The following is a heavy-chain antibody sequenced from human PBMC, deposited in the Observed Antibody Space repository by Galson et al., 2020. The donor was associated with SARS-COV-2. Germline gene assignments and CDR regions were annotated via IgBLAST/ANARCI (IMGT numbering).Heavy chain of an antibody. CDR3: ARPQGYCTNGVCHPYYFDY. Sequence: QLGESLKISCAASGFTFSSYWMSWVRQAPGKGLEWVANIKQDGSEKYYVDSVKGRFTISRDNAKNSLYLQMNSLRAEDTAVFYCARPQGYCTNGVCHPYYFDYWGQGTLVTVSS. CDR1: GFTFSSYW. CDR2: IKQDGSEK. D-gene: IGHD2-8*01. V-gene: IGHV3-7*01. J-gene: IGHJ4*02.